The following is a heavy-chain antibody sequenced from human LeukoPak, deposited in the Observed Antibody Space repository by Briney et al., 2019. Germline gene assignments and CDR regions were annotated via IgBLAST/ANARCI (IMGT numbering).Heavy chain of an antibody. Sequence: PSETLSLTCAVYGGSFSGYYWSWIRQPPGKGLEWIGEINHSGSTNYNPSLKSRVTISVDTSKNQFSLKLSSVTAADTAVYYCAGGRYITMVRGVTLCYFDYWGQGTLVTVSS. J-gene: IGHJ4*02. D-gene: IGHD3-10*01. CDR1: GGSFSGYY. CDR3: AGGRYITMVRGVTLCYFDY. V-gene: IGHV4-34*01. CDR2: INHSGST.